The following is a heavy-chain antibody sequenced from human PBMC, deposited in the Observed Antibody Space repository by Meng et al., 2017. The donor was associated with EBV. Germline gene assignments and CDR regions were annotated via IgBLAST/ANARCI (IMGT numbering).Heavy chain of an antibody. V-gene: IGHV1-69*01. CDR2: FLPRLGAP. Sequence: QVQLVESAAEVKKPWSSVKGSCKTSGGPFRYYAISWVRQAPGQGLEWLGGFLPRLGAPNYAQKFHGRVKITADESTSTHYMDLSSLRSEDTAIYYCASESGRGYTPDYWGQGTLVTVSS. D-gene: IGHD3-10*01. J-gene: IGHJ4*02. CDR3: ASESGRGYTPDY. CDR1: GGPFRYYA.